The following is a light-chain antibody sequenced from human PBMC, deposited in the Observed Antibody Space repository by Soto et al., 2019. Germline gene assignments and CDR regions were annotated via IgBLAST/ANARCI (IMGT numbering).Light chain of an antibody. CDR1: SGHSSYA. Sequence: QSVLTQSPSAAASLGAPVRLTCTLSSGHSSYAIAWHQQQPEKGPRFLIKVNSDGSHSKGDGIPDRFSGSSSGAERYLTISSLQSEAEADYYCQTWGTGLSWVFGGGTKLTVL. CDR3: QTWGTGLSWV. J-gene: IGLJ3*02. CDR2: VNSDGSH. V-gene: IGLV4-69*01.